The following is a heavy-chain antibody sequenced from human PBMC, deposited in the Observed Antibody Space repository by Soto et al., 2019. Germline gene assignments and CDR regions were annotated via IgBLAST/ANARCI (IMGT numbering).Heavy chain of an antibody. CDR1: GDSISGYY. CDR3: ARAPSSGWFYFDY. D-gene: IGHD6-19*01. V-gene: IGHV4-4*07. Sequence: ETLSLTCSVSGDSISGYYWNWIRQPAGKGLEWIGRIYISGSTNYNPSLKGRVTMSLDTSKNQLSLKLNSVTAADTAVYYCARAPSSGWFYFDYWGQGTLVTVSS. CDR2: IYISGST. J-gene: IGHJ4*02.